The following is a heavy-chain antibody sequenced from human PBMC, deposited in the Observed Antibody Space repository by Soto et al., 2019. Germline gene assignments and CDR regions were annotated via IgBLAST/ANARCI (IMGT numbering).Heavy chain of an antibody. CDR1: GGSISSDNW. D-gene: IGHD3-10*01. J-gene: IGHJ4*02. CDR2: MYHSGST. V-gene: IGHV4-4*02. CDR3: ARASASSMLRGVIIN. Sequence: QVQLQESGPGLVKPSGTLSLTCAFSGGSISSDNWWTWVRQPPGKGLEWIGEMYHSGSTNYSQSLKSRVTILVDKSKNQFSLKLTSVTAADTALYYCARASASSMLRGVIINWGQGTLVTVSS.